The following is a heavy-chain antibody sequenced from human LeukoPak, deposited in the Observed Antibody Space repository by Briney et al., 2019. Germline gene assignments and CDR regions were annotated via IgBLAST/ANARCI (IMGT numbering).Heavy chain of an antibody. CDR1: GGSISSHY. J-gene: IGHJ4*02. V-gene: IGHV4-59*11. CDR3: ARGPTDYYDSSGYYHYFDY. CDR2: IYYSGST. Sequence: SETLSLTYTVSGGSISSHYWSWIRQPPGKGLEWIGYIYYSGSTNYNPSLKSRVTISVDTSKNQFSLKLSSVTAADTAVYYCARGPTDYYDSSGYYHYFDYWGQGTLVTVSS. D-gene: IGHD3-22*01.